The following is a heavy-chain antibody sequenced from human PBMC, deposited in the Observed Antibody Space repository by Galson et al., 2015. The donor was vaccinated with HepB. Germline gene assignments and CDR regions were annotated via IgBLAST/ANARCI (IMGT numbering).Heavy chain of an antibody. CDR2: INTNTGNP. CDR1: GYTFTSYA. V-gene: IGHV7-4-1*02. Sequence: SVKVSCKASGYTFTSYAMNWVRQAPGQGLEWMGWINTNTGNPTYAQGFTGRFVFSLDTSVSTAYLQISSLKAEDTAVYYCARDGAGYSNYYYYYYYMDVWGKGTTVTVSS. CDR3: ARDGAGYSNYYYYYYYMDV. D-gene: IGHD4-11*01. J-gene: IGHJ6*03.